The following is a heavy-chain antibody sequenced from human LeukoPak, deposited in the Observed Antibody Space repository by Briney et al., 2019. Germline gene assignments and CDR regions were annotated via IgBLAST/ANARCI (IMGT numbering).Heavy chain of an antibody. Sequence: SETLSLTCTVSGGSISSSTYYWGWLRQPPGKGLEWIGDLYYSGSTYYNPSLKSRVTISVDTSKNQFSLKLSSVTAADTAVYYCARDREAYQPIIWGQGTLVTVSS. V-gene: IGHV4-39*02. J-gene: IGHJ4*02. D-gene: IGHD2-2*01. CDR2: LYYSGST. CDR1: GGSISSSTYY. CDR3: ARDREAYQPII.